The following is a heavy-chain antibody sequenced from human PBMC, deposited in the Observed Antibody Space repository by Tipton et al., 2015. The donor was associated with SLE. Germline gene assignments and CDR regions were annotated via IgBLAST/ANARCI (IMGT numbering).Heavy chain of an antibody. CDR3: ARDDFGVVIHDY. D-gene: IGHD3-3*01. Sequence: QLVQSGPEVKKTGASVKVSCKASGYTFTSYGISWVRQAPGQGLEWMGWISAYNGNTNYAQKLQGRVTMTTDTSTSTAFMELRSLRSYDTAVYYCARDDFGVVIHDYCGQGTLVTVSS. CDR2: ISAYNGNT. J-gene: IGHJ4*02. V-gene: IGHV1-18*01. CDR1: GYTFTSYG.